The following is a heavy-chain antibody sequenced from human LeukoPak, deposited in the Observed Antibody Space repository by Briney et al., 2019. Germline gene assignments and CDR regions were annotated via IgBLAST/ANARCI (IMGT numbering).Heavy chain of an antibody. V-gene: IGHV3-30*04. CDR1: GFTFSSYE. D-gene: IGHD3-22*01. CDR3: ATTMIVVVIGDAFDY. J-gene: IGHJ4*02. Sequence: PGGSLRLSCAASGFTFSSYEMNWVRQAPGKGLEWVAVISYDGSNKYYADSVKGRFTISRDNSKNTLYLQMNSLRAEDTAVYYCATTMIVVVIGDAFDYWGQGTLVTVSS. CDR2: ISYDGSNK.